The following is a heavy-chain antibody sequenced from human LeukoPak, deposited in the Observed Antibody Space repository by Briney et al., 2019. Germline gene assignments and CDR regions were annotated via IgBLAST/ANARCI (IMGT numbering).Heavy chain of an antibody. V-gene: IGHV3-74*01. J-gene: IGHJ4*02. D-gene: IGHD3-3*01. CDR2: MNSDGTTT. CDR3: ARGVVSFDY. Sequence: GGSLRLSCVASGFTFSDYWMHWVRQAPGKGLVWVARMNSDGTTTNYADSVKGRFTISRDNAKNTLFLQMNSLGAEDTAVYYCARGVVSFDYWGQGTLVTVSS. CDR1: GFTFSDYW.